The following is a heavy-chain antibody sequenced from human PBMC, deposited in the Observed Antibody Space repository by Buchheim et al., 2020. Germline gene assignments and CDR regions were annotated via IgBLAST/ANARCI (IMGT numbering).Heavy chain of an antibody. J-gene: IGHJ4*02. D-gene: IGHD4-17*01. Sequence: EVQLLESGGGLVQPGGSPRLSCAASGFTFTTSPMSWVRQAPGKGLEWVSAISASGAGTSYADSVKGRFTMSRDNSKTNLYLQMNSLRVEDTAVYYCAKNSVHGDWPEYWGQGTL. CDR3: AKNSVHGDWPEY. CDR2: ISASGAGT. CDR1: GFTFTTSP. V-gene: IGHV3-23*01.